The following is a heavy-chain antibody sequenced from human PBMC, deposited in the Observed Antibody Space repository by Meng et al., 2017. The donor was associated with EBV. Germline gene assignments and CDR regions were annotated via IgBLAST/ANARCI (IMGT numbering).Heavy chain of an antibody. CDR1: GGSVNNESYY. V-gene: IGHV4-61*01. CDR2: IYYTGST. D-gene: IGHD4-11*01. J-gene: IGHJ5*02. CDR3: ARGDYTNYPRWFDP. Sequence: QVQLQESGPGLVKPSXXLSLTCTVSGGSVNNESYYWGWIRQPPGKGLEYIGYIYYTGSTNYNSSLKSRVTISLDKSKNQFFLKLTSLTAADTAIYYCARGDYTNYPRWFDPWGQGTLVTVSS.